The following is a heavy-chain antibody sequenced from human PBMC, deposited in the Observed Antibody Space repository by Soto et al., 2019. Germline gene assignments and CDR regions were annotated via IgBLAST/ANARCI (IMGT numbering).Heavy chain of an antibody. V-gene: IGHV3-53*01. CDR2: IYSGGST. D-gene: IGHD5-18*01. CDR3: ARERGGGDTAMVWSDAFDI. J-gene: IGHJ3*02. CDR1: GFTVSSNY. Sequence: GGSLRLSCAASGFTVSSNYMSWVRQAPGKGLEWVSVIYSGGSTYYADSVKGRFTISRDNSKNTLYLQMNSLRAEDTAVYYCARERGGGDTAMVWSDAFDIWGQGTMVTVSS.